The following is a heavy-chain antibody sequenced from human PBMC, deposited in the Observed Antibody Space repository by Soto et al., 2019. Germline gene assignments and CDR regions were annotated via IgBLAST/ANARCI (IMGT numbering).Heavy chain of an antibody. CDR1: GGSISSSSYY. Sequence: ETLSLTCTVSGGSISSSSYYWGWVRQAPGKGLVWVSGINGDGSTTRYADSVKGRFTISRDNAENTLYLQMNSLRVEDTAVYYCATLVAGTKVLDYWSQGTLVTVSS. CDR3: ATLVAGTKVLDY. CDR2: INGDGSTT. J-gene: IGHJ4*02. V-gene: IGHV3-74*01. D-gene: IGHD2-15*01.